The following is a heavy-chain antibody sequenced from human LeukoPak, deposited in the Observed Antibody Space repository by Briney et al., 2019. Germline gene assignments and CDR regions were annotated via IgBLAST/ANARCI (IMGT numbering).Heavy chain of an antibody. CDR1: GGSISSSSYY. CDR2: IYYSGST. CDR3: ARRFEYYDILTGYSMTGFDY. D-gene: IGHD3-9*01. Sequence: SETLSLTCTVSGGSISSSSYYWGRIRQPPGKGLEWIGSIYYSGSTYYNPSLKSRVTISVDTSKNQFSLKLSSVTAADTAVYYCARRFEYYDILTGYSMTGFDYWGQGTLVTVSS. V-gene: IGHV4-39*01. J-gene: IGHJ4*02.